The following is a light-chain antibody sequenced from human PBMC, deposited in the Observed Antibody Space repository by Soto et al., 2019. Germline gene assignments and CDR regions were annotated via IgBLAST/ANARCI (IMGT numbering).Light chain of an antibody. CDR2: GTS. CDR1: QSVSSNS. J-gene: IGKJ1*01. V-gene: IGKV3-20*01. Sequence: EIVLTQSPGTLSLSPGESATLSCRASQSVSSNSLAWYRRNPGQPPSLLIYGTSTRATDIPRRFSGSGSGTDFTLTITRLEPEDFAVYFCQRYGASPPTFGQGTKVEVK. CDR3: QRYGASPPT.